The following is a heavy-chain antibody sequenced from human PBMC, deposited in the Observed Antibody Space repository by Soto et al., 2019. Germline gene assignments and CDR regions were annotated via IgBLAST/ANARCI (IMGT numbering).Heavy chain of an antibody. D-gene: IGHD3-3*01. CDR2: INHSGST. CDR1: GGSFSGYY. V-gene: IGHV4-34*01. J-gene: IGHJ4*02. CDR3: ARERALRFLEHLLQPFDY. Sequence: SETLSLTCAVYGGSFSGYYWSWIRQPPGKGLEWIGEINHSGSTNYNPSLKSRVTISVDTSKNQFSLKLSSVTAADTAVFYCARERALRFLEHLLQPFDYWGQGSLVTVSS.